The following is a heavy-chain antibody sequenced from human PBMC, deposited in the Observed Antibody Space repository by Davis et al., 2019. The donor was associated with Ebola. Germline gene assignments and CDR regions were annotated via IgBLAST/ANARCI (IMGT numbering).Heavy chain of an antibody. J-gene: IGHJ6*02. CDR2: IIPVLDKT. V-gene: IGHV1-69*04. CDR1: GVTFINYA. Sequence: SVTVSCKASGVTFINYAISWVRQAPGQGLEGMGRIIPVLDKTHYAQKFQGRVTITVDKSTSTTYMELGSLRSEDTAVYYCARADTNFGMGVWGQGTTVTVSS. CDR3: ARADTNFGMGV.